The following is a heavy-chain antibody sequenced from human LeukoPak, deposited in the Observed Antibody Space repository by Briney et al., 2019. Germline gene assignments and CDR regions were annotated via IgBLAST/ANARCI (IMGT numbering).Heavy chain of an antibody. V-gene: IGHV1-69*05. CDR2: IIPIFGTA. Sequence: SVKVSCKASGGTFSSYAISWVRQAPGQGLEWMGGIIPIFGTANYAQKFQGRVTVTTDESTSTAYMELSSLRSEDTAVYYCARGSSSSGYYYYYMDVWGKGTTVTVSS. CDR1: GGTFSSYA. J-gene: IGHJ6*03. CDR3: ARGSSSSGYYYYYMDV. D-gene: IGHD6-6*01.